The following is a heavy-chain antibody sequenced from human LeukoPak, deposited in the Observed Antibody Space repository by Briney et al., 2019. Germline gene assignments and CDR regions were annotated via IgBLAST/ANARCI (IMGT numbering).Heavy chain of an antibody. D-gene: IGHD2-2*01. V-gene: IGHV4-34*01. J-gene: IGHJ6*03. CDR2: INHSGST. CDR3: ARQGASSTSCCYYYYYYYMDV. Sequence: TSETLSLTCAVYGGSFSGYYWSWIRQPPGKGLEWIGEINHSGSTNYNPSLKSRVTISVDTSKNQFSLKLSSVTAADTAVYYCARQGASSTSCCYYYYYYYMDVWGKGTTVTVSS. CDR1: GGSFSGYY.